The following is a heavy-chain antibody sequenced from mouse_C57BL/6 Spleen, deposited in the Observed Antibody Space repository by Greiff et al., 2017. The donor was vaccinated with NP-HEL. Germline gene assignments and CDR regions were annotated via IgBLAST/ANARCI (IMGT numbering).Heavy chain of an antibody. CDR3: ARGGSNSYYFDY. V-gene: IGHV1-9*01. D-gene: IGHD2-5*01. CDR2: ILPGSGST. J-gene: IGHJ2*01. Sequence: QVQLKESGAELMKPGASVKLSCKATGYTFTGYWIEWVKQRPGHGLEWIGEILPGSGSTNYNEKFKGKATFTADTSSNTAYMQLSSLTTEDSAIYYCARGGSNSYYFDYWGQGTTLTVSS. CDR1: GYTFTGYW.